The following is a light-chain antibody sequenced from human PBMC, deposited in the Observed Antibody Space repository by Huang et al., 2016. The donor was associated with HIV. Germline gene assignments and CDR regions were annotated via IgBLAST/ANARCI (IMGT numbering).Light chain of an antibody. CDR3: QQYGSYSSWT. Sequence: IHMTQSPSTLSASVGDRVTITCRANQSISDWLAWYQQKSGKAPYLLIYTASNLEDGVPSRFSGSGSGTDFTLTISSLQPEDSATYYCQQYGSYSSWTFGQGTRVEIK. CDR1: QSISDW. CDR2: TAS. V-gene: IGKV1-5*03. J-gene: IGKJ1*01.